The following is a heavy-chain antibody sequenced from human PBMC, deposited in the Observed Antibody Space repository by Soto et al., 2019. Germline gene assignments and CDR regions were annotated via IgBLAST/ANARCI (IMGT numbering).Heavy chain of an antibody. Sequence: GGSLRLSCAASGFTFSSYGMHWVRQAPGKGLEWVAVISYDGSNKYYADSVKGRFTISRDNSKNTLYLQMNSLRAEDTAVYYCAKEDFDPRPGHFYGMDVWGQGTTVTVSS. J-gene: IGHJ6*02. V-gene: IGHV3-30*18. CDR1: GFTFSSYG. CDR3: AKEDFDPRPGHFYGMDV. D-gene: IGHD3-9*01. CDR2: ISYDGSNK.